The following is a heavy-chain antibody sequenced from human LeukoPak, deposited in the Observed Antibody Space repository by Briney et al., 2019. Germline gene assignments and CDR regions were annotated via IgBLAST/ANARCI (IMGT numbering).Heavy chain of an antibody. V-gene: IGHV3-48*02. D-gene: IGHD2-2*01. Sequence: PGGSLRLSCAASGFTFSSYSMNWVRQAPGKGLEWVSYISSSSTTIYYADSVKGRFTISRDNAKNSLYLQINSLRDEDTAVYYCARDAQHPVDLYYYYYYMDVWGKGTTVTVSS. CDR1: GFTFSSYS. CDR2: ISSSSTTI. J-gene: IGHJ6*03. CDR3: ARDAQHPVDLYYYYYYMDV.